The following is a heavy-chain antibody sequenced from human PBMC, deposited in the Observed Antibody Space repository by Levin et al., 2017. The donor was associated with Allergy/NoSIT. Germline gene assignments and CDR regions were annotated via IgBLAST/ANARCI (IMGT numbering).Heavy chain of an antibody. V-gene: IGHV5-51*01. CDR3: ARHGKLSDWMFQNDAFDI. J-gene: IGHJ3*02. D-gene: IGHD2/OR15-2a*01. CDR2: IYPGDSET. Sequence: VASVKVSCKGSGYSFTTYWIGWVRQMPGKGLEWMGIIYPGDSETRYSPSFQGQVTISADKSISTAYLQWSSLKASDTAMYYCARHGKLSDWMFQNDAFDIWGRGTMVTVSS. CDR1: GYSFTTYW.